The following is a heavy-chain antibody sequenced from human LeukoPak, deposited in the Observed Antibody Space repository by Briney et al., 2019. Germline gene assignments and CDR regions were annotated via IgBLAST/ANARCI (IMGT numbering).Heavy chain of an antibody. CDR1: GYTFTNYG. Sequence: ASVKVSCKASGYTFTNYGISWVRQAPGQGLEWMGWISAYNGHTKYAQKVQGRVTMTRDTSTSTAYMELRSLRSDDTAVYYCARSGGYYFYMDVWGKGTTVTVSS. D-gene: IGHD1-26*01. V-gene: IGHV1-18*01. CDR3: ARSGGYYFYMDV. CDR2: ISAYNGHT. J-gene: IGHJ6*03.